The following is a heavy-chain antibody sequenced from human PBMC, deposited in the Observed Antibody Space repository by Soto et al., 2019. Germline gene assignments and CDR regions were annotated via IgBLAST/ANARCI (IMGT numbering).Heavy chain of an antibody. Sequence: GGSLRLSCAASGFTFSSYWMKWVRQAPGKGLECVANIKEDGSEKLYGDSVKGRFTISRDNAKNSLYLQLNSLRAEDTAMYYCARGGGWGSGYSFDSWGQGTLVTVSS. J-gene: IGHJ4*02. CDR3: ARGGGWGSGYSFDS. V-gene: IGHV3-7*01. D-gene: IGHD5-12*01. CDR2: IKEDGSEK. CDR1: GFTFSSYW.